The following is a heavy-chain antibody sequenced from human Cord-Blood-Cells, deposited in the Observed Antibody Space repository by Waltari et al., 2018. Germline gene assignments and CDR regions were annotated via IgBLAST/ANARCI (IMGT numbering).Heavy chain of an antibody. D-gene: IGHD2-15*01. Sequence: QVQLVQSGAEVKKPGASVKVSCKASGYTFTGYYMHWVRQAPGQGLEWMGGINPNSGGTNDAQKFQGWVTMTRDTSSSTAYMELSRLRSDDTAVYYCARGSASGSENDAFDIWGQGTMVTVSS. V-gene: IGHV1-2*04. CDR1: GYTFTGYY. J-gene: IGHJ3*02. CDR2: INPNSGGT. CDR3: ARGSASGSENDAFDI.